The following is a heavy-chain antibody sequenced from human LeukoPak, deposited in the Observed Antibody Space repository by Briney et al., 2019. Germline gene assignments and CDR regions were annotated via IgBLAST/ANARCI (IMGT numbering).Heavy chain of an antibody. CDR2: ISHSGST. Sequence: NPSETLSLTCTVSGGSISTYCWSWIRQPPGKGLEWLAYISHSGSTNFNPSLKSRVTISVDTSMNQFSLKLSSVTAADTAVYYCARESDYYDSSGYFDYWGQGTLVTVSS. CDR1: GGSISTYC. J-gene: IGHJ4*02. CDR3: ARESDYYDSSGYFDY. V-gene: IGHV4-59*01. D-gene: IGHD3-22*01.